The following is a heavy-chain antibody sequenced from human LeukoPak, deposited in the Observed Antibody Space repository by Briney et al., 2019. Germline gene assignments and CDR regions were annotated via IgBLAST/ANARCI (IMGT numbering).Heavy chain of an antibody. D-gene: IGHD5-18*01. J-gene: IGHJ5*02. V-gene: IGHV3-30*18. Sequence: PGGSLRLSCAASGFAFSSYGMHWVRQAPGKGLEWVAAISYDGSNKYYADSVKGRFTISRDNSKNTLYLQMDSLRAEDTAVYYCAKGTHLWLTVSWFDPWGQGTLVTVSS. CDR2: ISYDGSNK. CDR3: AKGTHLWLTVSWFDP. CDR1: GFAFSSYG.